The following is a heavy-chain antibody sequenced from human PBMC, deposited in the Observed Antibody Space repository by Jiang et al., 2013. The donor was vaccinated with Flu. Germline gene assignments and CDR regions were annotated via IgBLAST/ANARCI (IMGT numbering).Heavy chain of an antibody. J-gene: IGHJ4*02. CDR3: AKDPXAEEYSYDEGIDY. V-gene: IGHV3-74*01. Sequence: VQLVESGGGLVQPGGSLRLSCAASGFTFSSYWMHWVRQAPGKGLVWVSRINSHGSSTSYADSVKGRFTISRDNSKNTLYLQMNSLRAEDTAVYYCAKDPXAEEYSYDEGIDYVGPGNPGPPSP. CDR1: GFTFSSYW. CDR2: INSHGSST. D-gene: IGHD5-18*01.